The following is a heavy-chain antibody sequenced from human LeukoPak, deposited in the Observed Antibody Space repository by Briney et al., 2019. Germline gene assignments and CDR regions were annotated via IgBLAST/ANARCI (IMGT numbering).Heavy chain of an antibody. CDR1: GYTFTGNY. CDR3: ARDLAVAGTMEEFDY. V-gene: IGHV1-2*02. D-gene: IGHD6-19*01. J-gene: IGHJ4*02. Sequence: ASVKVSCKASGYTFTGNYMHWVRQAPGQGLEWMGWINPNSGGTNYAQKFQGRVTMTRDTSISAAYMELSRLRSDDTAVYYCARDLAVAGTMEEFDYWGQGTLVTVSS. CDR2: INPNSGGT.